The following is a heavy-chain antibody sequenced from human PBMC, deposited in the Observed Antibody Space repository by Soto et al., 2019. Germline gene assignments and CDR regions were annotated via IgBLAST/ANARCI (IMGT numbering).Heavy chain of an antibody. CDR1: GFSLSNPRMG. CDR2: IFSNDDK. V-gene: IGHV2-26*01. CDR3: ARVYDSSGYEY. D-gene: IGHD3-22*01. J-gene: IGHJ4*02. Sequence: SGPTLVNPTETLTLTCTVSGFSLSNPRMGVSWIRQPPGKALEWLAHIFSNDDKSYSTSLESRVTISKDTSKSQVVLTMTNMDPVDTATYYCARVYDSSGYEYWGQGTLVTVSS.